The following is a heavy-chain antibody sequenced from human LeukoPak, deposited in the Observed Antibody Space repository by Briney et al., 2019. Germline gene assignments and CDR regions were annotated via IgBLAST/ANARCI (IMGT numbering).Heavy chain of an antibody. D-gene: IGHD6-13*01. CDR3: TRDPPAVAINTYA. V-gene: IGHV3-66*01. J-gene: IGHJ5*02. CDR1: GVSVSSNF. Sequence: PGGSLRLSCAASGVSVSSNFMSWVRQAPGKGLEWVSFIYSGGETSYAHSVKGRFSISRDNSKNTLYLQMNSLRVEDTAVYYCTRDPPAVAINTYAWGQGTLVTVSS. CDR2: IYSGGET.